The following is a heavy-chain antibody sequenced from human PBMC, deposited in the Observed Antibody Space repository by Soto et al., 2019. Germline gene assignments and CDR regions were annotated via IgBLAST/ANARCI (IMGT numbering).Heavy chain of an antibody. CDR2: MNPNSGNT. CDR1: GYTFTSYD. Sequence: QVQLVQSGAEVKKPGASVKVSCKASGYTFTSYDLNGVRQAPEPGHEWMGWMNPNSGNTGYSQKFQGRVNMTRNTSISTAYMELSSLRAAETAVSYSASGVRKPTRDSSGYYCDYWGQGTLVTVSS. CDR3: ASGVRKPTRDSSGYYCDY. V-gene: IGHV1-8*02. J-gene: IGHJ4*02. D-gene: IGHD6-13*01.